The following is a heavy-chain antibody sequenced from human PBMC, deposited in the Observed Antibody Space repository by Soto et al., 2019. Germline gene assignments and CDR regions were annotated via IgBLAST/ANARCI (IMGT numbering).Heavy chain of an antibody. CDR1: GYTFTSYD. J-gene: IGHJ6*02. CDR3: ASGTYYYDRSGYYYYYYGMDV. D-gene: IGHD3-22*01. Sequence: ASVKVSCKASGYTFTSYDINWVRQATGQGLEWMGWMNPNSGNTGYAQKFQGRVTMTRNTSISTAYMELSSLRSEDTAVYYCASGTYYYDRSGYYYYYYGMDVWGQGTTVTVSS. CDR2: MNPNSGNT. V-gene: IGHV1-8*01.